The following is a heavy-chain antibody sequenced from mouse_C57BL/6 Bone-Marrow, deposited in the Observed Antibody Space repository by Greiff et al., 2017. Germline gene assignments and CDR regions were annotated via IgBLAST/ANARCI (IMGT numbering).Heavy chain of an antibody. D-gene: IGHD4-1*01. V-gene: IGHV1-55*01. CDR2: IYPTSGRT. J-gene: IGHJ2*01. CDR1: GYTFTSYW. Sequence: QAQLQQPGAELVKPGASVKMSCKASGYTFTSYWITWVKQRPGQGLEWIGDIYPTSGRTNYNEKFKSKAILTVDTSSNTAYMQLSSLTSEDSAVFYCARSGPLGRSFDYWGQGTTLTVSS. CDR3: ARSGPLGRSFDY.